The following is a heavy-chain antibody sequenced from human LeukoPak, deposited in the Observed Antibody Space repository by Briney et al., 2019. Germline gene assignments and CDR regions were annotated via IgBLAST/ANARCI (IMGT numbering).Heavy chain of an antibody. V-gene: IGHV4-59*01. J-gene: IGHJ4*02. CDR1: GVSISDYH. Sequence: SETLALTCSVSGVSISDYHWIWIRQPPAKGLEWMGYFSYSGSTRYNPSLTSRVTMSVDTSKNQFSLRLNSVAAADTAVYYCARMYSGTSYYFDFWGQGTLVTVSS. CDR2: FSYSGST. D-gene: IGHD1-26*01. CDR3: ARMYSGTSYYFDF.